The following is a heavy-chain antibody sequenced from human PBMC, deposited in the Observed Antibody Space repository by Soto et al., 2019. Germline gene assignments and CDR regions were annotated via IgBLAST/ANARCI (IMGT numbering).Heavy chain of an antibody. V-gene: IGHV1-46*01. J-gene: IGHJ1*01. CDR1: GYTFTSYY. CDR3: AIEGEVAQYRVPADV. Sequence: SVKVSCKASGYTFTSYYMHWVRQAPGQGLEWMGIINPSGGSTSYAQKVQGRVTMTRDTPTSTVYMELSSLRSEDTAVYYCAIEGEVAQYRVPADVWGQGILVTASS. CDR2: INPSGGST. D-gene: IGHD6-25*01.